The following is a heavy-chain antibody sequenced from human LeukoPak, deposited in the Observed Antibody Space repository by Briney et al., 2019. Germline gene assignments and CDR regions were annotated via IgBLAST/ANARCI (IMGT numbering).Heavy chain of an antibody. D-gene: IGHD1-7*01. CDR1: GFTFGTYW. CDR3: ARGGTGATRDDTFDI. CDR2: INSYGNST. J-gene: IGHJ3*02. Sequence: GGSLRLSCVGSGFTFGTYWMHWVRQAPGKGLVWVSRINSYGNSTNYADSAKGRFTISRDNAKNTLYLQMNSLRAEDTALYYCARGGTGATRDDTFDIWGQGTMVTVSS. V-gene: IGHV3-74*01.